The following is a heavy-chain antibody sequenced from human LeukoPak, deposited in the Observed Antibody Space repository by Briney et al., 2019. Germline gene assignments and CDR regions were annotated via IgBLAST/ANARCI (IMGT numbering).Heavy chain of an antibody. CDR3: ARAVHVVSNWFDP. CDR1: GFTFGSYA. CDR2: ISYDGSNK. J-gene: IGHJ5*02. Sequence: GRSLRLSCAASGFTFGSYAMHWVRQAPGKGLEWVAVISYDGSNKYYADSVKGRFTISRDNSKNTLYLQMNSLRAEDTAVYYCARAVHVVSNWFDPWGQGTLVTVSS. V-gene: IGHV3-30*01. D-gene: IGHD2-15*01.